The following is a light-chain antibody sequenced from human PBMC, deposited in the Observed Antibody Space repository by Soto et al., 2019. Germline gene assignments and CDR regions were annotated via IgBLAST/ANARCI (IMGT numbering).Light chain of an antibody. CDR3: QQHYSRYFT. J-gene: IGKJ3*01. Sequence: EIVMTQSPATLSLSPGERATLSCRASQYIGYDLAWYQQQPGQPPRLLVDGAATRATGITDGFSGSGSGTDFFLTIIRRQEDDVVVYYYQQHYSRYFTFGPGTKVDIK. CDR2: GAA. V-gene: IGKV3-15*01. CDR1: QYIGYD.